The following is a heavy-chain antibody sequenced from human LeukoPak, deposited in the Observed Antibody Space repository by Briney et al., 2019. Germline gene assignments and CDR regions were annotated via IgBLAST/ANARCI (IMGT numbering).Heavy chain of an antibody. J-gene: IGHJ6*02. CDR3: ARDAYYDSSGYYYYYYYYGMDV. V-gene: IGHV1-2*02. CDR1: GYTFTGYY. CDR2: INPNSGGT. D-gene: IGHD3-22*01. Sequence: ASVKVSCKASGYTFTGYYMHWVRQAPGQGLDLMGWINPNSGGTNYSQKFQGRVTMTRDTSISTAYMELSRLRSDDTAVYYCARDAYYDSSGYYYYYYYYGMDVWGQGTTVTVSS.